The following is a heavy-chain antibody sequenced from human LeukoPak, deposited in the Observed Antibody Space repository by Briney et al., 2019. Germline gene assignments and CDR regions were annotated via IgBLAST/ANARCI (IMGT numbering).Heavy chain of an antibody. V-gene: IGHV1-69*04. CDR1: GGTFSSYA. CDR2: IIPILGIA. CDR3: ARASQLPGYCSGGSCPIDY. D-gene: IGHD2-15*01. J-gene: IGHJ4*02. Sequence: SVKVSCKASGGTFSSYAISWVRQAPGQGLEWMGRIIPILGIANYAQKFQGRVTITADKSTSTAYMELSSLRSEDTAVYYCARASQLPGYCSGGSCPIDYWGQGTLVTVSS.